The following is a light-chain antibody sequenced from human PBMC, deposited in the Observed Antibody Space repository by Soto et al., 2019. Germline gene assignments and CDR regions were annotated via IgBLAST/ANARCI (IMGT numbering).Light chain of an antibody. CDR3: QHRHN. CDR1: QSVSSD. Sequence: EIVLTQSPATLSLSPGERATLSCRASQSVSSDFAWYQQKPGQAPRLLIYDAPNRATGIPARFSGSGSGTDFTLTISSLEPEDFAVYYCQHRHNFGPGTKVDIK. J-gene: IGKJ3*01. CDR2: DAP. V-gene: IGKV3-11*01.